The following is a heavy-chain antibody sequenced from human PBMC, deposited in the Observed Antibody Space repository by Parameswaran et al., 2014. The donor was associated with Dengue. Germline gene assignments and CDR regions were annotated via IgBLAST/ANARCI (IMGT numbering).Heavy chain of an antibody. Sequence: VRQAPGKGLEWIGEINHSGSTNYNPSLKSRVTISVDTSKNQFSLKLSSVTAADTAVYYCARALLGYCSGGSCYSFAFDIWGQGTMVTVSS. CDR2: INHSGST. D-gene: IGHD2-15*01. V-gene: IGHV4-34*01. J-gene: IGHJ3*02. CDR3: ARALLGYCSGGSCYSFAFDI.